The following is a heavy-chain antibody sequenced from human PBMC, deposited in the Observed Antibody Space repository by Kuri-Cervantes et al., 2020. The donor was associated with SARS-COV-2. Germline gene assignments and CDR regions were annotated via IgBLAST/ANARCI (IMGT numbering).Heavy chain of an antibody. CDR1: GGSISSSGYY. CDR2: IYYSGST. D-gene: IGHD1-1*01. Sequence: GSLRLSCTVSGGSISSSGYYWGWIRQPPGEGLEWIGSIYYSGSTYYNPSLKSRVTISVDTSKNQFSLKLSSVTAADTTVYYCAIINWNRFDYWGQGTLVTVSS. V-gene: IGHV4-39*01. CDR3: AIINWNRFDY. J-gene: IGHJ4*02.